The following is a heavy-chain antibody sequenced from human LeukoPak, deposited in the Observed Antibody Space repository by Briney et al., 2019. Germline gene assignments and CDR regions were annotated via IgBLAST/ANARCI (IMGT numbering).Heavy chain of an antibody. J-gene: IGHJ4*02. Sequence: SETLSLTCTVSGTSISGDYWSWIRQPPGKGLEWIGYIYYSGSTNYNPSLKSRVTISVDTSKNQFSLKLSSVTAADTAVYYCARHPSRGWYYGPPDYWGQGTLVTVSS. CDR1: GTSISGDY. V-gene: IGHV4-59*08. CDR3: ARHPSRGWYYGPPDY. CDR2: IYYSGST. D-gene: IGHD6-19*01.